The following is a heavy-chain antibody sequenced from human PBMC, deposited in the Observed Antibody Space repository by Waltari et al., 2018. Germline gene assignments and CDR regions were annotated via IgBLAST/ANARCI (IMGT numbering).Heavy chain of an antibody. CDR1: GGSISSSY. V-gene: IGHV4-59*01. D-gene: IGHD3-3*01. CDR2: IYYSGST. J-gene: IGHJ6*02. Sequence: QVQLQESGPGLVKPSETLSLTCTVSGGSISSSYWSWIRQPPGQGLEWIGYIYYSGSTNYNPSLKSRVTISVDTSKNQFSLKLSSVTAADTAVYYCAGCYYDFWSGYYPYYYYGMDVWGQGTTVTVSS. CDR3: AGCYYDFWSGYYPYYYYGMDV.